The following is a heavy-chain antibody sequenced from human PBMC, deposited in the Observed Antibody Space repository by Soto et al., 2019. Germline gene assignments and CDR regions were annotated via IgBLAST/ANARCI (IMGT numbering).Heavy chain of an antibody. J-gene: IGHJ4*02. D-gene: IGHD2-21*01. CDR2: SRDRANGYTT. Sequence: EVQLVESGGDLVQPGVSLRLSCEASGLTLSDHYMDWVRQAPGKGLEWVGRSRDRANGYTTEYAASVKGRFTISRDDSKNSLYLKMNSLKTEDTAVYYCGRSRSASSHIAFDFWGQGKLLTVSS. V-gene: IGHV3-72*01. CDR1: GLTLSDHY. CDR3: GRSRSASSHIAFDF.